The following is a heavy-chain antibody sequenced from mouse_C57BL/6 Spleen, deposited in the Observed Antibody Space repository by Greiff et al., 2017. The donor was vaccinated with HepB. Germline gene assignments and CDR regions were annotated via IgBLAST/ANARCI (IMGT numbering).Heavy chain of an antibody. D-gene: IGHD2-3*01. CDR1: GFTFSSYA. Sequence: EVKLMESGGGLVKPGGSLKLSCAASGFTFSSYAMSWVRQTPEKRLEWVATISDGGSYTYYPDNVKGRFTISRDNAKNNLYLQMSHLKSEDTAMYYCARGDGSGVPFYWGQGTLVTVSA. V-gene: IGHV5-4*03. CDR2: ISDGGSYT. J-gene: IGHJ3*01. CDR3: ARGDGSGVPFY.